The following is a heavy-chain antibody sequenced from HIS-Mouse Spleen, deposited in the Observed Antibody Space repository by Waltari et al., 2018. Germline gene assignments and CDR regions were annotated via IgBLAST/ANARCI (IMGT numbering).Heavy chain of an antibody. CDR1: GFTVSSNY. Sequence: EVQLVETGGGLIQPGGSLGLSCAASGFTVSSNYMSWVRQAPGKGLEWVSVIYSGGSTYYADSVKGRFTISRDNSKNTLYLQMNSLRAEDTAVYYCASQSYYDFWSGYAFDIWGQGTMVTVSS. J-gene: IGHJ3*02. D-gene: IGHD3-3*01. CDR3: ASQSYYDFWSGYAFDI. V-gene: IGHV3-53*02. CDR2: IYSGGST.